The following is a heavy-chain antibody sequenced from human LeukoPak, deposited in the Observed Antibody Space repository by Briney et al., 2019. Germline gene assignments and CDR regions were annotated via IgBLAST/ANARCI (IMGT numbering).Heavy chain of an antibody. CDR2: ISWNSGSI. D-gene: IGHD3-10*01. Sequence: GGSLRLSCAASGFTFDDYAMHWVRQAPGKGLEWVSGISWNSGSIGYADSVKGRFTISRDNSKNTLYLQMNSLRAEDTAVYYCAKDRDYYGSGSYYDSWGQGTLVTVSS. CDR3: AKDRDYYGSGSYYDS. CDR1: GFTFDDYA. V-gene: IGHV3-9*01. J-gene: IGHJ5*02.